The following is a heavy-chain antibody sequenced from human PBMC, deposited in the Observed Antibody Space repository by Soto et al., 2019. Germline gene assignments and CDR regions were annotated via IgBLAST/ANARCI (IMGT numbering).Heavy chain of an antibody. D-gene: IGHD6-13*01. CDR3: AKDRPRQSSNSTLQGPRDYYYYGMDV. CDR1: GFTFSSYG. J-gene: IGHJ6*02. CDR2: ISYDGSNK. Sequence: GGSLRLSCAASGFTFSSYGMHWVRQAPGKGLEWVAVISYDGSNKYYADSVKGRFTISRDNSKNTLYLQMNSLRAEDTAVYYCAKDRPRQSSNSTLQGPRDYYYYGMDVWGQGTTVTVSS. V-gene: IGHV3-30*18.